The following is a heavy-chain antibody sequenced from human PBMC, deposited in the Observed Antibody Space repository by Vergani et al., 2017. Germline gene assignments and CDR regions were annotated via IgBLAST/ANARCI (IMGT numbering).Heavy chain of an antibody. CDR1: GYTFNNYG. J-gene: IGHJ4*02. Sequence: QVQLVQSGSELKKPGASVKVSCKASGYTFNNYGIHWVRQAPGQGLEWMGWINPTTENPTYARAFTGRFVFSLDTSISTAYLQVGSLKAEDTAVYFCARAKRRRLAVGATDSWGQGTLLTVSS. D-gene: IGHD6-19*01. V-gene: IGHV7-4-1*01. CDR3: ARAKRRRLAVGATDS. CDR2: INPTTENP.